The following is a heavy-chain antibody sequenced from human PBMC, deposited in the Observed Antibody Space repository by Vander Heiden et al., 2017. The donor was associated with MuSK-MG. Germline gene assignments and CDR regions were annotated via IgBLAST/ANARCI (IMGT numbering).Heavy chain of an antibody. J-gene: IGHJ4*01. CDR1: GLTVSSSP. D-gene: IGHD3-10*01. CDR2: IHSYDST. CDR3: AIGGF. V-gene: IGHV3-66*01. Sequence: EVQVAESGGGLVQPGGSLRLSCADCGLTVSSSPMTWVRQAPGRGLEWVSVIHSYDSTYYTGSVKDRFIISRDNSQKTLYLQMNSLRGEYTAVYYCAIGGFWGHGPLVTVSS.